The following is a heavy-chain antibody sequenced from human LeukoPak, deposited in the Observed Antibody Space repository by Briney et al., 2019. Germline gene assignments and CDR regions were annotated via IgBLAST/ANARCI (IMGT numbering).Heavy chain of an antibody. V-gene: IGHV3-7*01. Sequence: GGSLRLSCAASGFTFSSYWMSWVRQAPGKGLEWVANIKQDGSEKYYVDSVKGRFTISRDNAKNSLYLQMNSLRAEDTAVYYCARERAEDIVVVPAAIHAEIVATIDDFDYWGQGTLVTVSS. D-gene: IGHD2-2*02. CDR1: GFTFSSYW. CDR2: IKQDGSEK. CDR3: ARERAEDIVVVPAAIHAEIVATIDDFDY. J-gene: IGHJ4*02.